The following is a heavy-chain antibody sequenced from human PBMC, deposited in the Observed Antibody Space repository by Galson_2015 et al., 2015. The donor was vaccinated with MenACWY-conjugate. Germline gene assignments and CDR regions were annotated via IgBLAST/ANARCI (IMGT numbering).Heavy chain of an antibody. Sequence: SLRLSCAASGFTFSSYSMNWVRQAPGKGLEWVSSISSSSYMYYADSVKGRFTISRDNAKNSLYLQMNSLRAEDTAVYYCARDQANWANWFDPWGQGTLVTVSS. V-gene: IGHV3-21*01. CDR3: ARDQANWANWFDP. CDR2: ISSSSYM. J-gene: IGHJ5*02. D-gene: IGHD7-27*01. CDR1: GFTFSSYS.